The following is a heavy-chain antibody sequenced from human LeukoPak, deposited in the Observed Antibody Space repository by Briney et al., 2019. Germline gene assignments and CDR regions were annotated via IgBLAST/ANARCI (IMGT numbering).Heavy chain of an antibody. CDR3: AKALVRSYIAVAGTGLPLGFDY. J-gene: IGHJ4*02. CDR1: GFTFSSYG. D-gene: IGHD6-19*01. V-gene: IGHV3-30*18. CDR2: ISYDGSNK. Sequence: GGSLRLSCAASGFTFSSYGMHWVRQAPGKGLEWVAVISYDGSNKYYADSVKGRFTISRDNSKNTLYLQMNSLRAEDTAVYYCAKALVRSYIAVAGTGLPLGFDYWGQGTLVTVSS.